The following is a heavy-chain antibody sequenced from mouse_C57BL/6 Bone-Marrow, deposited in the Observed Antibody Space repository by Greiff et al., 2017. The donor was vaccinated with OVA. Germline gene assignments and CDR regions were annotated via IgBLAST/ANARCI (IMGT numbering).Heavy chain of an antibody. V-gene: IGHV1-26*01. D-gene: IGHD2-4*01. Sequence: EVQLQQSGPELVKPGDSVKISCKASGYTFTDYYMNWVKQSHGKSLEWIGDINPNNGGTSYNQKFKVKATLTVDKSSSTAYMELRSLTSEDSAVYYCAREGLRRGPWFAYWGQGTLVTVSA. CDR1: GYTFTDYY. J-gene: IGHJ3*01. CDR3: AREGLRRGPWFAY. CDR2: INPNNGGT.